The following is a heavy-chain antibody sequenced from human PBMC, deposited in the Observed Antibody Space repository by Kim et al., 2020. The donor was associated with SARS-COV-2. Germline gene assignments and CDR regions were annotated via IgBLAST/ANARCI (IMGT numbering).Heavy chain of an antibody. CDR1: GYTFTSYG. J-gene: IGHJ6*02. D-gene: IGHD2-2*01. Sequence: ASVKVSCKASGYTFTSYGISWVRQAPGQGLEWMGWISAYNGNTNYAQKLQGRVTMTTDTSTSTAYMELRSLRSDDTAVYSCARSGHIVVVPAAIDYYYGMDVWGQGTTVTVSS. CDR2: ISAYNGNT. V-gene: IGHV1-18*01. CDR3: ARSGHIVVVPAAIDYYYGMDV.